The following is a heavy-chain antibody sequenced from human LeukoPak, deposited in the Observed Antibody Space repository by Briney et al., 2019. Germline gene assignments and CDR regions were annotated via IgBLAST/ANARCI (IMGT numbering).Heavy chain of an antibody. Sequence: GGSLRLSCAASGFTVSSNYMSWVRQAPGKGLEWVSVIYSGGSTYYADSVKGRFTISRHNSKNTLYLQMNSLRAEDTAVYYCARDVTYYGGDWFDPWGQGTLVTVSS. CDR2: IYSGGST. V-gene: IGHV3-53*01. J-gene: IGHJ5*02. CDR1: GFTVSSNY. CDR3: ARDVTYYGGDWFDP. D-gene: IGHD4-23*01.